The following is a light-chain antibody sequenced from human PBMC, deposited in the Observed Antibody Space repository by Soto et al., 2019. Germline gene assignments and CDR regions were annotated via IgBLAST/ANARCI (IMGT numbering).Light chain of an antibody. Sequence: ELVLPQSPGPLPLSPGERATLSCRSSHSVSSNYLAWYQQTPGQAPRLLIYDVSSRATGIPDRFSGRGSGTDFTLTISRLEPVDFAVYYCQQYGISPTFGKGTKVEIK. CDR3: QQYGISPT. CDR1: HSVSSNY. CDR2: DVS. J-gene: IGKJ1*01. V-gene: IGKV3-20*01.